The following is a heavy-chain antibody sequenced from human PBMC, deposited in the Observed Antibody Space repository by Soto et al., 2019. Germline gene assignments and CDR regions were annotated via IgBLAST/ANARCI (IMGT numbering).Heavy chain of an antibody. V-gene: IGHV3-23*01. CDR2: ISGSGGTT. CDR3: AKGSGYTYGSIDY. Sequence: PGGSLRLSCAASGFTFSSYAMSWVRQVPGKGLEWVSAISGSGGTTFYADSVKGRFTISRDNSKNTVYLQVDSLRAEDTALYYCAKGSGYTYGSIDYWGQGTLVTVSS. CDR1: GFTFSSYA. J-gene: IGHJ4*02. D-gene: IGHD5-18*01.